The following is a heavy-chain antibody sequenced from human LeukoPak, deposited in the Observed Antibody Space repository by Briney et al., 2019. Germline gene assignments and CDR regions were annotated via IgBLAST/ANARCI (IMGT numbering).Heavy chain of an antibody. CDR2: IYHSGST. J-gene: IGHJ4*02. CDR3: ARSAPPVLDHFDY. CDR1: GGSLSSGGYS. D-gene: IGHD3/OR15-3a*01. V-gene: IGHV4-30-2*01. Sequence: PSQTLSLTCAVSGGSLSSGGYSWRWLRQPPGKGLEWIGYIYHSGSTYYNPSLKSRVTISVDRSKNQFSLKLSSVTAADTAVYYCARSAPPVLDHFDYWGQGTLVTVSS.